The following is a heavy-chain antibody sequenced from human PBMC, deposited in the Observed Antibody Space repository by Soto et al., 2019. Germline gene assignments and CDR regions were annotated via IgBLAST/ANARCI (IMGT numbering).Heavy chain of an antibody. J-gene: IGHJ4*02. D-gene: IGHD2-15*01. CDR2: ISAYNGNT. CDR1: GYTFTSYN. Sequence: QVQLVQSGAEVKKPGASVKVSCKASGYTFTSYNINWVRQAPGQGLEWMGWISAYNGNTNYAQNLQGRVAMTTDSSTSTAYMELRSLSSDDTALYYWARGRYCSSGSCASDYWGQGTLVTVSS. V-gene: IGHV1-18*01. CDR3: ARGRYCSSGSCASDY.